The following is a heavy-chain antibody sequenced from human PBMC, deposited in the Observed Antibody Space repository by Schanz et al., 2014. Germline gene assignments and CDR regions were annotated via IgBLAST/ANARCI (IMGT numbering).Heavy chain of an antibody. V-gene: IGHV3-23*01. CDR1: GFTVNNYA. Sequence: EVQLLESGGRLVQPGGSLRLSCTVSGFTVNNYAMSWVRQAPGKGLEWVSSISWNSGSIDYADSVKGRFTISRDNSKNTLFLQMSSLRAEDTAVYYCARDGDFDYWGQGTLVTVSS. CDR2: ISWNSGSI. CDR3: ARDGDFDY. J-gene: IGHJ4*02.